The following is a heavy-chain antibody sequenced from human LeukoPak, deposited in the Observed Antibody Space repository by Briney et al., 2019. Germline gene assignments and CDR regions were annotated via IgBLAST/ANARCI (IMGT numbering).Heavy chain of an antibody. CDR2: ISYDGSNK. D-gene: IGHD3-22*01. J-gene: IGHJ6*02. Sequence: GGSLRLSCAASGFTFSSYAMHWVRQAPGKGLEWVAVISYDGSNKYYADSVKGRFTCSRDNSKNTLYLQMNSLRADDTAVYYCARPNYYDSSGFYYYFYGMDVWGQGTTVTVSS. CDR1: GFTFSSYA. CDR3: ARPNYYDSSGFYYYFYGMDV. V-gene: IGHV3-30-3*01.